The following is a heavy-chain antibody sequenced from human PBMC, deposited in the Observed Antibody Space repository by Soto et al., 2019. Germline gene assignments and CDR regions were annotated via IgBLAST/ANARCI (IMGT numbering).Heavy chain of an antibody. CDR2: ISGSGGST. Sequence: GGSLRLSCAASGFTFSSYAMSWVRQAPGKGLEWVSAISGSGGSTYYADSVKGRFTISRDNSKNTLYLQMNSLRAEDTAVYYCANHKRGIAAAGPAYYGMDVWGQGTTVTVSS. CDR1: GFTFSSYA. D-gene: IGHD6-13*01. V-gene: IGHV3-23*01. J-gene: IGHJ6*02. CDR3: ANHKRGIAAAGPAYYGMDV.